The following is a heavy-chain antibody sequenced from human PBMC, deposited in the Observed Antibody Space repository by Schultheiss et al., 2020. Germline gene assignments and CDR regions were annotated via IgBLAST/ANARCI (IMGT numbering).Heavy chain of an antibody. CDR2: ISSGGSTM. D-gene: IGHD5-18*01. J-gene: IGHJ4*02. Sequence: GGSMRLSCAASGYTFTSYAMHWVRQAPGKGLEWVSFISSGGSTMYYADSVKGRFTISRDNAKNSLYLQMSSLTAGDTAVYYCARAVETALDYWGQGTLVTVAS. CDR3: ARAVETALDY. CDR1: GYTFTSYA. V-gene: IGHV3-48*04.